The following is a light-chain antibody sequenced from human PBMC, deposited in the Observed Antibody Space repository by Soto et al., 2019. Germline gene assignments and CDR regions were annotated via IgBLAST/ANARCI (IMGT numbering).Light chain of an antibody. CDR2: EVN. V-gene: IGLV2-14*01. Sequence: QPVLTQPASVSGSPGQSITISCTGTNSDIGSYNFVSWYQQHPGRAPKLIISEVNIRPSGVSNRFSGSKSGNTASLTISGLQPEDEADFYCSSYSSTNSPYVFGSGTKVTVL. CDR1: NSDIGSYNF. CDR3: SSYSSTNSPYV. J-gene: IGLJ1*01.